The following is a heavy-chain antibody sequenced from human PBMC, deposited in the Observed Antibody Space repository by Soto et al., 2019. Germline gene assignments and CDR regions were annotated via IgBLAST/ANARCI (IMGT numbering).Heavy chain of an antibody. D-gene: IGHD1-26*01. CDR3: AKEATNDQWELLHFDS. J-gene: IGHJ4*02. CDR1: GFSFSDHY. V-gene: IGHV3-72*01. CDR2: IRNKANGYTT. Sequence: GSLRLSCAASGFSFSDHYMDWVRQAPWKGLEWLGRIRNKANGYTTEYAASVRGRISISRDDSKNSLFLQVTNLKIEDTAVYFCAKEATNDQWELLHFDSWGQGNLVTVSS.